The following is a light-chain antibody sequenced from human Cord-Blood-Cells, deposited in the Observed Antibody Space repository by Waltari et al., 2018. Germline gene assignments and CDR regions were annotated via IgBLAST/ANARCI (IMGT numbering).Light chain of an antibody. CDR1: SSDVGGYNY. Sequence: QSALTQPRSVSGSPGQSVTIPCTGTSSDVGGYNYVSWYQQHPGKAPKLMIYDVSKRPSVVPDRFSCSKSGNTASLTISGLQAEDEADYYCCSYAGSYTWVFGGGTKLTVL. CDR2: DVS. CDR3: CSYAGSYTWV. V-gene: IGLV2-11*01. J-gene: IGLJ2*01.